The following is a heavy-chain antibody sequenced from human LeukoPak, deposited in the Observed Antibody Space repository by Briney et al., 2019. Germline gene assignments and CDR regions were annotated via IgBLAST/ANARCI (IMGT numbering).Heavy chain of an antibody. CDR3: ARDGSYRHDPFDY. Sequence: GGSLRLSCAASGFAFSTYAMQWVRQAPEKGLEYVSGISGNGDTIYYADSVKGRFTMSRDNSRNTLYLQMGSLRPEDTAVYYCARDGSYRHDPFDYWGQGTLVTVSS. V-gene: IGHV3-64*02. J-gene: IGHJ4*02. D-gene: IGHD1-26*01. CDR1: GFAFSTYA. CDR2: ISGNGDTI.